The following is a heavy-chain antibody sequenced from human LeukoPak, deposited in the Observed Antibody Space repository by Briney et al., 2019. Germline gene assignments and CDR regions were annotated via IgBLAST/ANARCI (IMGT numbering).Heavy chain of an antibody. CDR3: AKGSHYSYSGNTFPFDY. D-gene: IGHD6-13*01. Sequence: GGSLRLSCAASGFTFSSYGMHWVRQAPGKGLEWVAFIRYDGSNKYYADSVKGRFTVSRDNSKNTLYLQMNSLRAEDTAVYCCAKGSHYSYSGNTFPFDYWGQGTLVTVSS. V-gene: IGHV3-30*02. CDR2: IRYDGSNK. J-gene: IGHJ4*02. CDR1: GFTFSSYG.